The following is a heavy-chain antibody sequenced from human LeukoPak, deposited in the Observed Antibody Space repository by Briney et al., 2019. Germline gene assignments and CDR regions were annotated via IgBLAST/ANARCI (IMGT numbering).Heavy chain of an antibody. V-gene: IGHV4-34*01. J-gene: IGHJ3*02. Sequence: SETLSLTCAVYGGSFSGYYWSWIGQPPGKGLEWMGELNHSGSTNDNPSLKSRVTISVDTSKNQFSLKLSSVTAADTAVYYCARVRGIAVAGTVARAFDIWGQGTMVTVSS. CDR1: GGSFSGYY. CDR3: ARVRGIAVAGTVARAFDI. CDR2: LNHSGST. D-gene: IGHD6-19*01.